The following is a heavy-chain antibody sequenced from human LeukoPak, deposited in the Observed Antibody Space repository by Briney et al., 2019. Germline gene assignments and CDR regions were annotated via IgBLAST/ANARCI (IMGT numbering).Heavy chain of an antibody. CDR3: ARDTNYYGSGNFDY. V-gene: IGHV4-59*01. D-gene: IGHD3-10*01. CDR2: IYYSGST. J-gene: IGHJ4*02. CDR1: GGSISSYY. Sequence: SETLSLTCTVSGGSISSYYWSWIRQPPGKGLERIGYIYYSGSTNYNPSLKSRVTISIDTSKNQFSLKLSSVTAADTAVYYCARDTNYYGSGNFDYWGQGTLVTVSS.